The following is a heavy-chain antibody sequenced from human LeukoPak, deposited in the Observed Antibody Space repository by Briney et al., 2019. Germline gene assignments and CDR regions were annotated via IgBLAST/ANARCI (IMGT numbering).Heavy chain of an antibody. J-gene: IGHJ3*02. Sequence: PSEPLSLTGIVSGGSISSSCWSWIRQPAGKGLNWIGRIYTSGSTTYNPSLTSRVTMSLATSTSQFSLRLSSATAAHTPVYNSGRETSSDAFDIWSEGTMVTVSS. CDR1: GGSISSSC. V-gene: IGHV4-4*07. CDR3: GRETSSDAFDI. CDR2: IYTSGST. D-gene: IGHD1-14*01.